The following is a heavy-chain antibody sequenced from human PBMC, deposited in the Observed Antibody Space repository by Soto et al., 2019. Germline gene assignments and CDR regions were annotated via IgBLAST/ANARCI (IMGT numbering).Heavy chain of an antibody. J-gene: IGHJ5*02. Sequence: GGSLRLSCAASGFTFSSYAMSWIRQAPGKGLEWVSYISSSGSTIYYADSVKGRFTISRDNAKNSLYLQMNSLRAEDTAVYYCAKNRGYCSGGSCYSWFDPWGQGTLVTVSS. D-gene: IGHD2-15*01. CDR1: GFTFSSYA. CDR3: AKNRGYCSGGSCYSWFDP. CDR2: ISSSGSTI. V-gene: IGHV3-11*01.